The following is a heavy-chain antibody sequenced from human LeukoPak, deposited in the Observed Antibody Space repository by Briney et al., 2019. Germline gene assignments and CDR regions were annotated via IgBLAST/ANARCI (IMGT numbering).Heavy chain of an antibody. V-gene: IGHV1-2*02. J-gene: IGHJ4*02. CDR3: ATELQWKDH. Sequence: ASVKVSCKASGYTFTGYYIHWVRQAPGQGLEWMAWINPYSGDTDSAQKFQGRVTMTRDTSISTAYMELSSLTSEDTAVYYCATELQWKDHWGQGTLVTVSS. CDR1: GYTFTGYY. CDR2: INPYSGDT. D-gene: IGHD4-11*01.